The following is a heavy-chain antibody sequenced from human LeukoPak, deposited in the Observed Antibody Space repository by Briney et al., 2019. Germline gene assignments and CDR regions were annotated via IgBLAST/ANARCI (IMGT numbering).Heavy chain of an antibody. V-gene: IGHV3-21*06. J-gene: IGHJ4*02. D-gene: IGHD3-10*01. CDR3: ARDLFGSGSFYGF. CDR2: ITSSSAYI. CDR1: GFTFSTYS. Sequence: GGSLRLSCAASGFTFSTYSMNWVRQAPGQGLEWVSTITSSSAYIYYADSVKGRFTISRDNAKNSLYLQMNSLRAEDTAVYYCARDLFGSGSFYGFWGQGTLVTVSS.